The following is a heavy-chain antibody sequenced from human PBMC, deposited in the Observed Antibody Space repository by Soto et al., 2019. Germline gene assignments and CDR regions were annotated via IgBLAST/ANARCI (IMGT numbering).Heavy chain of an antibody. D-gene: IGHD4-4*01. CDR2: IIPIFGTA. CDR3: ARGYDYSYNWFDP. V-gene: IGHV1-69*13. J-gene: IGHJ5*02. Sequence: SVKVSCKASGGTFSSYAISWVRQAPGQGLEWMGGIIPIFGTANYAQKFQGRVTITADESTSTAYMELSSLRSEDTAVYYCARGYDYSYNWFDPWGQGTMVTVYS. CDR1: GGTFSSYA.